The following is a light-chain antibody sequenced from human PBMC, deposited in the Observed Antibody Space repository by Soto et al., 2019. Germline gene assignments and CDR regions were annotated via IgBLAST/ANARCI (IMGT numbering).Light chain of an antibody. J-gene: IGLJ3*02. CDR2: DDV. CDR3: ATWDDDLNIWV. Sequence: QSVLTQPPSASGTLGQRVTISCSGSTSNIGSNSVNWYQHLQATAPYLLIYDDVKRPSEVSDRFSGSRSGTSASLASSGLQFEDEGDYFCATWDDDLNIWVFGAGTKVTVL. V-gene: IGLV1-44*01. CDR1: TSNIGSNS.